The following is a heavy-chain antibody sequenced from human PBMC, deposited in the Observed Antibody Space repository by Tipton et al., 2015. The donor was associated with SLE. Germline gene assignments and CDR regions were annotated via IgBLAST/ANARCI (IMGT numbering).Heavy chain of an antibody. Sequence: QVQLVQSGPEVKKPGSSVKVSCKASGGTFSTYALNWVRQPPGQGLEWVGAFIPILGTGHYAQKLQGRIRITADESTRTVYLELSSLRSEDTAVYYCASASTSLSHHSSYWHFDLWGRGTLVTV. CDR2: FIPILGTG. J-gene: IGHJ2*01. D-gene: IGHD2-2*01. CDR1: GGTFSTYA. CDR3: ASASTSLSHHSSYWHFDL. V-gene: IGHV1-69*01.